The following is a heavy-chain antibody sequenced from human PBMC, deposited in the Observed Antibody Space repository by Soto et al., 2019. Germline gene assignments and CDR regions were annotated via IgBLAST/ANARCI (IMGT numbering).Heavy chain of an antibody. CDR3: ARGTGQTLATLVRGFSSWLDP. Sequence: PSETLSLTCAVSGGSFSGCYWSWIRQPPGKGLEWIGEINHSGSTNYNPSLKSRVTISVDTSKNQFSLKLSSVTAADTAVYYCARGTGQTLATLVRGFSSWLDPWGKGTRV. CDR1: GGSFSGCY. V-gene: IGHV4-34*01. D-gene: IGHD6-6*01. CDR2: INHSGST. J-gene: IGHJ5*02.